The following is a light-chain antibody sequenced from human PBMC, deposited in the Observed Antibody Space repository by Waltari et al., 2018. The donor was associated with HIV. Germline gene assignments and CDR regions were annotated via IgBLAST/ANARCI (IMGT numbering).Light chain of an antibody. CDR3: QQYKTYPMT. CDR1: QVINIY. V-gene: IGKV1-16*01. Sequence: DIQMTQSPSSLSASVGDTVTITCRASQVINIYLGLFQQKPGKAPKSLIYGCSSLQSGVPLRFSGSGSGTDFTLTITDVQPEDFGTYYCQQYKTYPMTFGQGTRLEIK. J-gene: IGKJ5*01. CDR2: GCS.